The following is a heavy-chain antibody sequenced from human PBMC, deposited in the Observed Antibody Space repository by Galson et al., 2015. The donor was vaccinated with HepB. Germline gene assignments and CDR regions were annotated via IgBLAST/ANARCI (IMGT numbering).Heavy chain of an antibody. V-gene: IGHV3-21*01. D-gene: IGHD3-16*01. CDR3: ARETGAFLTSVTAGGN. CDR1: GFTFSSYS. J-gene: IGHJ4*02. CDR2: ISSSSSYI. Sequence: SLRLSCAASGFTFSSYSMNWVRQAPGKGLEWVSSISSSSSYIYYADSVKGRFTISRDNAKNSLYLQMNSLRAEDTAVYYCARETGAFLTSVTAGGNWGQGTLVTVSS.